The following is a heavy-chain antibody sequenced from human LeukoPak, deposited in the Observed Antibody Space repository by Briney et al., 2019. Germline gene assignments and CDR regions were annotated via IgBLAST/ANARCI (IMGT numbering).Heavy chain of an antibody. J-gene: IGHJ4*02. CDR1: GYTFTSYY. D-gene: IGHD1-1*01. CDR2: INPSGGST. V-gene: IGHV1-46*01. CDR3: ARVSPRLLEMDN. Sequence: GASVKVSCKASGYTFTSYYMHWVRQAPGQGLEWMGIINPSGGSTSYAQKFQGRVTMTRDTSTSTFYMELSSLRSEDTAVYYCARVSPRLLEMDNWGQGTLVTVSS.